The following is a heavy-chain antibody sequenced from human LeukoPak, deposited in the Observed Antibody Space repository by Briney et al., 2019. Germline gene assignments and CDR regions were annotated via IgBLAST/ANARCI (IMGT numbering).Heavy chain of an antibody. D-gene: IGHD5-12*01. CDR3: ARVTYSGYDGWDAFDI. V-gene: IGHV3-30*02. Sequence: GGSLRLSCAASGFTFSSYGMHWVRQAPGKGLEWVAFIRYDGSNKYYADSVKGRFTISRDNSKNTLYLQMNSLRAEDTAVYYCARVTYSGYDGWDAFDIWGQGTMVTVSS. J-gene: IGHJ3*02. CDR2: IRYDGSNK. CDR1: GFTFSSYG.